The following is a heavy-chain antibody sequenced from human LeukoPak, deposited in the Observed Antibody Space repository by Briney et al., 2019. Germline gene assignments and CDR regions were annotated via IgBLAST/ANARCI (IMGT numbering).Heavy chain of an antibody. CDR2: INPNSGGT. J-gene: IGHJ4*02. CDR3: ARDSWARTMIVGH. D-gene: IGHD3-22*01. Sequence: AASVKVSCKASGYTFTGYYMHWVRQAPGQGLEWMGWINPNSGGTNYAQKFQGRVTMTRDTSISTAYMELSRLRSDDTAVYYCARDSWARTMIVGHWGQGTLVTVSS. CDR1: GYTFTGYY. V-gene: IGHV1-2*02.